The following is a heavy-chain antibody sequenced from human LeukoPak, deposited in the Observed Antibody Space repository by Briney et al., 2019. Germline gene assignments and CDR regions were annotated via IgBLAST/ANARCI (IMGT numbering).Heavy chain of an antibody. CDR2: ITPIFGTA. Sequence: SVKVSCKASGGTFSSYAISWVRQAPGQGLEWMGRITPIFGTANYAQKFQGRVTITTDESTSTVYMELSSLRSEDTAVYYCARDWQGYLNGGIWDYWGQGSLVTVSS. CDR1: GGTFSSYA. V-gene: IGHV1-69*05. J-gene: IGHJ4*02. D-gene: IGHD3-3*02. CDR3: ARDWQGYLNGGIWDY.